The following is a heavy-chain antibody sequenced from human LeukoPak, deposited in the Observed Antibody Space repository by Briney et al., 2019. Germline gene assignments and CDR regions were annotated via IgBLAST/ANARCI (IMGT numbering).Heavy chain of an antibody. J-gene: IGHJ3*02. Sequence: ASVKVSCKTSGYTFTDSYLHWVRQAPGQGLEWMGWINPNSGGTNCAQKFQGRVAMTRDTSISTAYMELSRLRSDDTAVYYCARERDYYGSGQLYAFDIWGQGTMVTVSS. CDR1: GYTFTDSY. CDR3: ARERDYYGSGQLYAFDI. V-gene: IGHV1-2*02. CDR2: INPNSGGT. D-gene: IGHD3-10*01.